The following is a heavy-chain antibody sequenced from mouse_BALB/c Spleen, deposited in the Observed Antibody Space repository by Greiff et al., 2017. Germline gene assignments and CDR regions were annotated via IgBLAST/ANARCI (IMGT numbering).Heavy chain of an antibody. Sequence: EVKLVESGGGLVQPGGSRKLSCAASGFTFSSFGMHWVRQAPEKGLEWVAYISSGSSTIYYADTVKGRFTISRDNPKNTLFLQMTSLRSEDTAMYYCARNYGSRRAMDYWGQGTSVTVSS. V-gene: IGHV5-17*02. CDR2: ISSGSSTI. CDR1: GFTFSSFG. CDR3: ARNYGSRRAMDY. J-gene: IGHJ4*01. D-gene: IGHD1-1*01.